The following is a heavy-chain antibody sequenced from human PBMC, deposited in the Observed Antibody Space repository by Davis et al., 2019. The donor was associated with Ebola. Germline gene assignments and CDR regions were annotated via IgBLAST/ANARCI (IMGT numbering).Heavy chain of an antibody. J-gene: IGHJ4*02. CDR1: GFTVSNFY. CDR3: ARGDGYNFWDF. CDR2: FYVGGAT. Sequence: GESLKISCAASGFTVSNFYMSWVRQPPGKGLEWVSVFYVGGATYYAGSVRGRFTISRDESKNTLNLQMTTLRADDTAVYFCARGDGYNFWDFWGQGTLVTVSS. V-gene: IGHV3-53*03. D-gene: IGHD5-24*01.